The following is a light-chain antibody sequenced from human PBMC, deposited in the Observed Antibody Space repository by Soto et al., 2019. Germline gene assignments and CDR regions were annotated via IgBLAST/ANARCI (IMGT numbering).Light chain of an antibody. J-gene: IGKJ5*01. Sequence: ENVLTQSPAPPSFSPGERATLPRRASQSINTYLAWYQQKPGQAPRLLIYDASKRATGIPARFSGSGSGTNFTLTISSLEPEDFAVYYCQQRRSWQVTFGQGTRLEIK. CDR2: DAS. V-gene: IGKV3D-11*02. CDR3: QQRRSWQVT. CDR1: QSINTY.